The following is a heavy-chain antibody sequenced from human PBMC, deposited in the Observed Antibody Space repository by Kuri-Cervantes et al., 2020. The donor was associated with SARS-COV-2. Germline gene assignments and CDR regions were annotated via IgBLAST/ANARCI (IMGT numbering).Heavy chain of an antibody. CDR3: ARSYDSSGYYYSGSAYYFDY. J-gene: IGHJ4*02. V-gene: IGHV3-21*01. CDR2: ISSSSSYI. CDR1: GFTFDDYG. Sequence: GESLKISCAASGFTFDDYGMNWVRQAPGKGLEWVSSISSSSSYIYYADSVKGRFTISRDNAKNSLYPQMNSLRAEDTAVYYCARSYDSSGYYYSGSAYYFDYWGQGTLVTVSS. D-gene: IGHD3-22*01.